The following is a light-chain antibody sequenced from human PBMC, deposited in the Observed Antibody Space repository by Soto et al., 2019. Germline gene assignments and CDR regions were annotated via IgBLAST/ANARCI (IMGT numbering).Light chain of an antibody. CDR2: WAS. CDR1: QSVLYSSNNKNY. J-gene: IGKJ1*01. V-gene: IGKV4-1*01. CDR3: QQYSSTPPWT. Sequence: DIVMTQSPDSLAVSLGERATINCKSSQSVLYSSNNKNYLAWYQQKPGQPTKLLIYWASTRESGVPDRFSGSGSETDFTRTISSRQAEDVAVYYCQQYSSTPPWTFGQGTNVEIK.